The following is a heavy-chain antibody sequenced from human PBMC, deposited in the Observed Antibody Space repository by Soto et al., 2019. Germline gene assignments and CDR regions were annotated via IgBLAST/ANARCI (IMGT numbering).Heavy chain of an antibody. CDR3: ARAATTFGVVTKIDF. J-gene: IGHJ4*02. V-gene: IGHV1-18*04. D-gene: IGHD3-3*01. CDR1: GYSFTDYG. CDR2: ISAYSGNT. Sequence: QVNLVQSGPEVKKPGASVRVSCRASGYSFTDYGVSWVRQAPGQGLEWMGWISAYSGNTHYAQKSQDRVTMTTDASTTTAYMELRSLTSDDTAVYYCARAATTFGVVTKIDFWGQGALVTVSS.